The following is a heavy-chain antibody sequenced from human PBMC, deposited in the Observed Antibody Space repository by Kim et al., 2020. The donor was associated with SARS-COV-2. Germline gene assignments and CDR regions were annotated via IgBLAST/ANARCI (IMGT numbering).Heavy chain of an antibody. CDR2: ISSSGSYV. Sequence: GGSLRLSCAVSGFTFSDYYMTWIRQAPGKGLEWVSYISSSGSYVNNADSVKGRFTISRDNAKNSLYLQMSSLRAEDTALYYCARVPFGDLSAYYFDLWGQGTLVTVSS. CDR3: ARVPFGDLSAYYFDL. J-gene: IGHJ4*02. CDR1: GFTFSDYY. V-gene: IGHV3-11*01. D-gene: IGHD3-10*01.